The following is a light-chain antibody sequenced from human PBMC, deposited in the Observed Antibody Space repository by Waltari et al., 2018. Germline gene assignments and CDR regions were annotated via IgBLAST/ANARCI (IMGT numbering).Light chain of an antibody. Sequence: DIQMTQSPSSLAASVGDRVTITCRASQTISRYLNWYQQKPGKAPNLLIYAASSLQSGVPSRFSGSGSGRDFTLIITSLQPEDFATYYCQQSYSFTRTFGQGTKVEIK. V-gene: IGKV1-39*01. CDR1: QTISRY. CDR3: QQSYSFTRT. J-gene: IGKJ1*01. CDR2: AAS.